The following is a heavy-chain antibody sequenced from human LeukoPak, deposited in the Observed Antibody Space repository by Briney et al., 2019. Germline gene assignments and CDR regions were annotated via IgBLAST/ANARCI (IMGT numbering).Heavy chain of an antibody. CDR1: GGSISSGSYY. Sequence: PSETLSLTCTVSGGSISSGSYYWSWIRQPAGKGLEWIGRIYTSGSTNYNPSLKSRVTISVDTSKNQFSLKLSSVTAADTAVYYCARDDCSGGSCYSDYWGQGTLVTVSS. CDR2: IYTSGST. D-gene: IGHD2-15*01. J-gene: IGHJ4*02. CDR3: ARDDCSGGSCYSDY. V-gene: IGHV4-61*02.